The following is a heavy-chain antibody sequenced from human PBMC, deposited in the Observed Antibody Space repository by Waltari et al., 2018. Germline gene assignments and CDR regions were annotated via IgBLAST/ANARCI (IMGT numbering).Heavy chain of an antibody. Sequence: QVQLVQSGAEVKKPGASVKVSCKASGYTFTGYYMHWVRQAPGQGLEWMGWINPNSGDTNYAQKFQGRVTMTRDTSISTAYMELSRLRSDDTAVYYCARAGYGDSGVDVWGQGTTVTVSS. CDR1: GYTFTGYY. CDR2: INPNSGDT. CDR3: ARAGYGDSGVDV. J-gene: IGHJ6*02. D-gene: IGHD4-17*01. V-gene: IGHV1-2*02.